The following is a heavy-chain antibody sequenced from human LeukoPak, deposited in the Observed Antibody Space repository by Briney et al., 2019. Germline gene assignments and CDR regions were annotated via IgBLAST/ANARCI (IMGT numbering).Heavy chain of an antibody. Sequence: GGSLRLSCAASGFTFSSYAMNWVRQAPGKGLEWVSAISGSGGSTYYADSVKGRFTISRDNSKNTLYLQMNSLRAEDTAVYYCAKDQSSSSEADYYYYGMDVWGQGTTVTVSS. CDR1: GFTFSSYA. V-gene: IGHV3-23*01. CDR2: ISGSGGST. D-gene: IGHD6-6*01. CDR3: AKDQSSSSEADYYYYGMDV. J-gene: IGHJ6*02.